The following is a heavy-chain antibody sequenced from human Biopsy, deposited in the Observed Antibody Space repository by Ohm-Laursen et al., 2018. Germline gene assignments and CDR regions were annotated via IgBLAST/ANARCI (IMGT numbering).Heavy chain of an antibody. CDR2: INHSGRT. Sequence: TLSLTCAVYGESFNGYYWSWIRQTPGKGLEWIGEINHSGRTNYNPSLKSRVTISVDTSKNKFSLKLRSVTAADTAVYYCVRGVDYYDPYHYYALDVWGQGTTVTVSS. CDR3: VRGVDYYDPYHYYALDV. CDR1: GESFNGYY. J-gene: IGHJ6*02. D-gene: IGHD3-22*01. V-gene: IGHV4-34*01.